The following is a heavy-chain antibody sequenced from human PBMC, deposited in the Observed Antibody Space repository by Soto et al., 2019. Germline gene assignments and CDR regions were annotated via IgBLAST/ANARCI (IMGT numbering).Heavy chain of an antibody. CDR3: LGSGRRETTQHY. J-gene: IGHJ4*01. D-gene: IGHD6-19*01. CDR1: GGSMSSSSHY. V-gene: IGHV4-39*01. Sequence: PSETLSLTCIVSGGSMSSSSHYWGWSRQPPGKGLEWIGSIYYSGSTYYNPSLKSRVTISADTSKNQFSLQLNSLTAADTAVYYCLGSGRRETTQHYWGHGTLVTVSS. CDR2: IYYSGST.